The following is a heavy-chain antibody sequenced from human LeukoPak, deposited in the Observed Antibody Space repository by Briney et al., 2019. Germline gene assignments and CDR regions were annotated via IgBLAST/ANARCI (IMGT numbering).Heavy chain of an antibody. V-gene: IGHV3-23*01. D-gene: IGHD3-10*01. Sequence: GGSLRLSCAASGFTFSSYGMSWVRQAPGKGLEWVSAISGSGGSTYYADSVKGRFTISRDNSKNTLYLQMNSLRAEDTAVYYCAKDWRYYGSGSSRFDYWGQGTLVTVSS. J-gene: IGHJ4*02. CDR1: GFTFSSYG. CDR3: AKDWRYYGSGSSRFDY. CDR2: ISGSGGST.